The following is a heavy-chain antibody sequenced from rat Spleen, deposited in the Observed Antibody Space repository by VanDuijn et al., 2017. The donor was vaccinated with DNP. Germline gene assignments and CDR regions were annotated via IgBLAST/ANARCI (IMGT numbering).Heavy chain of an antibody. J-gene: IGHJ3*01. D-gene: IGHD1-5*01. CDR1: GFSITRSYR. CDR2: INSAGST. Sequence: EVQLQESGPGLVKPAQSLSLTCSVTGFSITRSYRWNWIRKFPGSKLEWMGYINSAGSTNYNPSLKSRISITRDTSKNQFFLQMNSVTTEDTXXXYXXRLGXXGFTXXXQGTLVTXSS. CDR3: XRLGXXGFTX. V-gene: IGHV3-3*01.